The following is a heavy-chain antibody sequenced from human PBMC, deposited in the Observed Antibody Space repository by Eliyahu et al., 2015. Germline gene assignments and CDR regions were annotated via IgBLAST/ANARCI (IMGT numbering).Heavy chain of an antibody. CDR3: ARPYSSSLRYNWFDP. Sequence: QVQLQQWGAGLLKPSETLSLTCAVYGGSFSGYYWSWIRQPPGKGLEWIGEINHSGSTNYNPSLKSRVTISVDTSKNQFSLKLSSVTAADTAVYYCARPYSSSLRYNWFDPWGQGTLVTVSS. CDR1: GGSFSGYY. J-gene: IGHJ5*02. V-gene: IGHV4-34*01. CDR2: INHSGST. D-gene: IGHD6-6*01.